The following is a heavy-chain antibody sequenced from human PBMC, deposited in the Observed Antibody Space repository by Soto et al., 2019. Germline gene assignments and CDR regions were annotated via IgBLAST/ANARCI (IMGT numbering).Heavy chain of an antibody. CDR2: INTDGRGT. CDR1: GFTFTNYW. Sequence: EVQLVESGGGLVQPGGSLRISCAASGFTFTNYWMHWVRQAPGQGLVWVSHINTDGRGTSCADSVKGRFTISRDNAKNTLYLQMNSLRADDTAVYYCARDTSYLGIDYWGQGILVTVSS. CDR3: ARDTSYLGIDY. D-gene: IGHD3-16*01. J-gene: IGHJ4*02. V-gene: IGHV3-74*01.